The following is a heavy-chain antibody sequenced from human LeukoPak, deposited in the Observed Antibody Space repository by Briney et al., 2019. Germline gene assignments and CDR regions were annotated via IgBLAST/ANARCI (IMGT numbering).Heavy chain of an antibody. CDR1: GFTFSDYA. V-gene: IGHV3-30-3*01. D-gene: IGHD5-12*01. CDR2: ISYDGSNK. CDR3: AREATTLDY. Sequence: QAGGSLRLSCAASGFTFSDYAIHWVRQAPGKGLDWVTFISYDGSNKNYAESVKGRFTISRDNSKNTVYLQMNSLRAEDTAVYYCAREATTLDYWGQGTLVTVSS. J-gene: IGHJ4*02.